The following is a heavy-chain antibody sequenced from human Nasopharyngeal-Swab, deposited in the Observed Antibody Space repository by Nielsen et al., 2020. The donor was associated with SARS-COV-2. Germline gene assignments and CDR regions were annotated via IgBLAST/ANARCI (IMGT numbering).Heavy chain of an antibody. Sequence: GSLRLSCAASGFTFSSYAMSWVRQAPGKGLEWVSAISGSGGTTYYADSVKGRFTISRDDSKNTLYLQMNSLRAEDTAVYYCAKDRGSGWYRLASWGLGTLVTVSS. V-gene: IGHV3-23*01. J-gene: IGHJ5*02. CDR2: ISGSGGTT. CDR1: GFTFSSYA. D-gene: IGHD6-19*01. CDR3: AKDRGSGWYRLAS.